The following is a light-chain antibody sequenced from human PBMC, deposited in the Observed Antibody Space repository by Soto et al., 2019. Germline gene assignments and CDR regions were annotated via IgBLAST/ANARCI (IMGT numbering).Light chain of an antibody. CDR2: EGT. CDR3: CSYTTSSSYV. Sequence: QSVLTQPASVSGSPGQSITISYTGTNSDVGTHNLVSWYQQHPGKAPKLIIYEGTKRPSGVSNRFSGSKSGNTASLTISGLQAEDEADYYCCSYTTSSSYVFGTGTKVTVL. V-gene: IGLV2-14*02. J-gene: IGLJ1*01. CDR1: NSDVGTHNL.